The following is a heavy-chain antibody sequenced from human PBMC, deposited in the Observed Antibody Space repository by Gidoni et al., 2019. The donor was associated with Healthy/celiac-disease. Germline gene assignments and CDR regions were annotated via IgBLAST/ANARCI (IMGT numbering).Heavy chain of an antibody. CDR1: GYTFTGYY. CDR2: INPNSGGT. CDR3: ARGRGLELYYYYGMDV. Sequence: QVQLVQSGAEVKKPGASVKVSCKASGYTFTGYYMHWVRQAPGQGREWMGWINPNSGGTNYAQKVQGWVTMTRDTSISTAYMELSRLRSDDTAVYYCARGRGLELYYYYGMDVWGQGTTVTVSS. J-gene: IGHJ6*02. D-gene: IGHD1-7*01. V-gene: IGHV1-2*04.